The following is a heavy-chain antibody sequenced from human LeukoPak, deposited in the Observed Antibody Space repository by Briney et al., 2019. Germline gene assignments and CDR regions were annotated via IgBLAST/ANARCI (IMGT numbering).Heavy chain of an antibody. D-gene: IGHD3-3*01. CDR1: GGSISSGSYY. CDR2: IYYSGST. CDR3: ARDLEMGY. Sequence: SETLSLTCTVSGGSISSGSYYWGWIRQPPGKGLEWIGSIYYSGSTYYNPSLKSRVTISVDTSKNQFSLKLSSVTAADTAVYYCARDLEMGYWGQGTLVTVSS. V-gene: IGHV4-39*02. J-gene: IGHJ4*02.